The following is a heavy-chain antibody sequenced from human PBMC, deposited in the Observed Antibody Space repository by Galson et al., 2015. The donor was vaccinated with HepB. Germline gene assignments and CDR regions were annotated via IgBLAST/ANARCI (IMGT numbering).Heavy chain of an antibody. CDR3: ARGRYGDFTFDY. CDR2: IYHSGGT. Sequence: ETLSLTCTVSGGSISSYYWNWIRQPPGKGLEWIGYIYHSGGTNYNPSLRSRVTISVDKSKNQFSLRLSSVTAADTAMYYCARGRYGDFTFDYWGQGSLVTVSS. D-gene: IGHD4-17*01. CDR1: GGSISSYY. V-gene: IGHV4-59*01. J-gene: IGHJ4*02.